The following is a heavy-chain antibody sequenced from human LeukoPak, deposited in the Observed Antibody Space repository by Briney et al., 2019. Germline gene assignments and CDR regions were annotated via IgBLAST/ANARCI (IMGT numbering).Heavy chain of an antibody. CDR3: AKEARYSSSFTGNYGAFDI. D-gene: IGHD6-13*01. CDR1: GFTFSSYS. CDR2: IWYGGSNK. J-gene: IGHJ3*02. V-gene: IGHV3-30*02. Sequence: GGSLRLSCAASGFTFSSYSMNWVRQAPGKGLEWVAVIWYGGSNKYYADSVKGRFTISRDNSKNTLYLQMNSLRAEDTAVYYCAKEARYSSSFTGNYGAFDIWGQGTMVTVSS.